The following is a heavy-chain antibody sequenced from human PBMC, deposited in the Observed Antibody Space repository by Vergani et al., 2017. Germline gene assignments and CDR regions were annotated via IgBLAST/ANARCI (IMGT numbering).Heavy chain of an antibody. CDR1: GGSISSGDYY. CDR2: IYYSGST. V-gene: IGHV4-30-4*01. Sequence: QVQLQESGPGLVKPSQTLSLTCTVSGGSISSGDYYWSWIRQPPGKGLEWIGYIYYSGSTYYNPSLKSRVTISVDTSKNQFSLKLSSVTAADTAVYYCARIGSYDCSSTSCNAFDIWGQGTMVTVSS. CDR3: ARIGSYDCSSTSCNAFDI. J-gene: IGHJ3*02. D-gene: IGHD2-2*01.